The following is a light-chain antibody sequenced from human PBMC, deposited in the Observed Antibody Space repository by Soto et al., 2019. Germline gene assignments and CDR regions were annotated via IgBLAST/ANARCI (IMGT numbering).Light chain of an antibody. Sequence: DIQMTQSPSFLSASVGDRVTITCRASQGISSYLAWYQQKPGKAPKFLIHAASTLQSGVTSRFSGSGSGTEFTLTISSLQPEDFATYYCQQLNSYPRTFGQGTKVEIK. V-gene: IGKV1-9*01. CDR3: QQLNSYPRT. CDR1: QGISSY. CDR2: AAS. J-gene: IGKJ1*01.